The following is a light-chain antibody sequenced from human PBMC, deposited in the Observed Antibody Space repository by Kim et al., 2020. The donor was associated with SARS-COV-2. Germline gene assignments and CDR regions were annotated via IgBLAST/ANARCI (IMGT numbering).Light chain of an antibody. J-gene: IGKJ4*01. V-gene: IGKV1-39*01. CDR2: DAS. Sequence: ASVGDRVTITCRAGYGISRSLNWYQQKPGEVPKLLIYDASSLQSGFPSRFSGSASGTDFTLTISGLQHEDFATYYCQQSYSSPPSFGGGTKVDIK. CDR1: YGISRS. CDR3: QQSYSSPPS.